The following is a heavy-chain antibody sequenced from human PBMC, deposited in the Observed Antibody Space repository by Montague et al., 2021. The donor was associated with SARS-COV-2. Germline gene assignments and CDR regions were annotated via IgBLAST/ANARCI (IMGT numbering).Heavy chain of an antibody. CDR3: ARGPKRVFTYDYDSSGYASDY. Sequence: ETLSLTCAVYGGSFSGYYWSWIRQPPGKGLGWIGEINHSGSTKYNPSLKSRVTISVDTSKNQSSLKLSSVTAADTAVYYCARGPKRVFTYDYDSSGYASDYWGQGTLVTVSS. D-gene: IGHD3-22*01. J-gene: IGHJ4*02. CDR2: INHSGST. V-gene: IGHV4-34*01. CDR1: GGSFSGYY.